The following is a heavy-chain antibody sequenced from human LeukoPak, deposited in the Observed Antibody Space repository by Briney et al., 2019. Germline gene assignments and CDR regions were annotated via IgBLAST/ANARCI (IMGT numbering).Heavy chain of an antibody. V-gene: IGHV4-39*07. CDR1: GGSISSSSYY. D-gene: IGHD1-26*01. CDR3: ARGVRGSYLDY. J-gene: IGHJ4*02. CDR2: IYYSGST. Sequence: SETLSLTCTVSGGSISSSSYYWGWIRQPPGKGLEWIGSIYYSGSTYYNPSLKSRVTISVDTSKNQFSLKLSSVTAADTAVYYCARGVRGSYLDYWGQGTLVTVSS.